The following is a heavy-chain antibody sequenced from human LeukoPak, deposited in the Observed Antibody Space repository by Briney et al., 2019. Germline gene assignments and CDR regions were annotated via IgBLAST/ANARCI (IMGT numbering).Heavy chain of an antibody. D-gene: IGHD3-3*01. J-gene: IGHJ5*02. V-gene: IGHV6-1*01. CDR3: ARGRLSITIFGVVTNNWFDP. CDR2: TYYRSKWYN. Sequence: SQTLSLTCAISGDSVSANSAAWNWIRQSPSRGLEWLGRTYYRSKWYNDYAVSVKSRITINPDTSKNQFSLQLNSVTPEDTAVYYCARGRLSITIFGVVTNNWFDPWGQGTLVTVSS. CDR1: GDSVSANSAA.